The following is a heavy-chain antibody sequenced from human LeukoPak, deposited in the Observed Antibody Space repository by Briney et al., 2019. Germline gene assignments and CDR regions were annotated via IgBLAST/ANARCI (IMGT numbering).Heavy chain of an antibody. Sequence: GGSLRLSCAASGFTFSSYAMSWVRQAPGKGLEWVSAISGSGGSTYYADSVKVRFTISRDNSKNTLYLQMNSLRAEDTAVYYCAKELIVVVAATKNNWFDPWGQGTLVTVSS. D-gene: IGHD2-15*01. CDR3: AKELIVVVAATKNNWFDP. J-gene: IGHJ5*02. CDR2: ISGSGGST. V-gene: IGHV3-23*01. CDR1: GFTFSSYA.